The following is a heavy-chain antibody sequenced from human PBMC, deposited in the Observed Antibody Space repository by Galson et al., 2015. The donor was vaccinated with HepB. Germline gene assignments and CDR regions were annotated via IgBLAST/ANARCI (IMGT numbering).Heavy chain of an antibody. V-gene: IGHV3-9*01. CDR2: ISWNSGSI. CDR1: GFTFDDYA. J-gene: IGHJ3*02. CDR3: AKDTTRELPPAVVFDI. Sequence: SLRLSCAASGFTFDDYAMHWVRQAPGKGLEWVSGISWNSGSIGYADSVKGRFTISRDNAKNSLYLQMNSLRAEDTALYYCAKDTTRELPPAVVFDIWGQGTMVTVSS. D-gene: IGHD1-26*01.